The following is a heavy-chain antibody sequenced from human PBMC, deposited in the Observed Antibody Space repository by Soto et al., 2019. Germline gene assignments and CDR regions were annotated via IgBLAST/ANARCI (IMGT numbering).Heavy chain of an antibody. CDR3: ARDHYYDSSGTLDY. D-gene: IGHD3-22*01. V-gene: IGHV1-69*13. CDR1: GGTFSSYA. Sequence: SVKVSCKASGGTFSSYAISWVRQAPGQGLEWMGGIIPIFGTANYAQKFQGRVTITADESTSTAYMELSSLRSEDTAVYYCARDHYYDSSGTLDYWGQGTLVTVSS. J-gene: IGHJ4*02. CDR2: IIPIFGTA.